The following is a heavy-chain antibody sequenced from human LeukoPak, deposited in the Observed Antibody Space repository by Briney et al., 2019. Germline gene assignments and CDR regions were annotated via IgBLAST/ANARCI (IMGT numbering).Heavy chain of an antibody. CDR3: ARAGTCSSTSCDGGIEY. CDR2: ISTTSTYI. V-gene: IGHV3-21*06. CDR1: GFAFSSYN. D-gene: IGHD2-2*01. J-gene: IGHJ4*02. Sequence: KPGGSLRLSCAASGFAFSSYNMKWVRQAPGKGLEWVSFISTTSTYIYYADSVKGRFIVSRDNSKNLLYLQMDSLRVEDTAVYYCARAGTCSSTSCDGGIEYWGQGTLVTVSS.